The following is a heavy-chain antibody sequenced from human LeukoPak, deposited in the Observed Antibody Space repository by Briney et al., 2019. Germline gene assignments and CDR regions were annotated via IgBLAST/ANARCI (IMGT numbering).Heavy chain of an antibody. J-gene: IGHJ6*02. CDR2: ISGSGGST. V-gene: IGHV3-23*01. CDR1: GFTVSSNY. CDR3: AKVRPPAMIAAAASYGMDV. Sequence: GGSLRLSCAASGFTVSSNYMSWVRQAPGKGLEWVSVISGSGGSTYYADSVKGRFTISRDNSKNTLYLQMNSLRAEDTAVYYCAKVRPPAMIAAAASYGMDVWGQGTTVTVSS. D-gene: IGHD6-13*01.